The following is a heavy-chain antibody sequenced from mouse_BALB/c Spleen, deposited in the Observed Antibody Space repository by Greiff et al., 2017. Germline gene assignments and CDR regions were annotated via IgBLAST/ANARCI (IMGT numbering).Heavy chain of an antibody. Sequence: ESGPGLVKPSQSLSLTCSVTCYSITSGYYWNWIRQFPGNKLEWMGYISYDGSNNYNPSLKNRISITRDTSKNQFFLKLNSVTTEDTATYYCAREDYYDYPYAMDYWGQGTSVTVSS. CDR2: ISYDGSN. V-gene: IGHV3-6*02. J-gene: IGHJ4*01. CDR3: AREDYYDYPYAMDY. D-gene: IGHD2-4*01. CDR1: CYSITSGYY.